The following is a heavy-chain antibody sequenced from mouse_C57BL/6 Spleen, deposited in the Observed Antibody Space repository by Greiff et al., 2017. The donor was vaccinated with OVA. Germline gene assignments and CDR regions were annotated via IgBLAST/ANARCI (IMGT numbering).Heavy chain of an antibody. D-gene: IGHD1-1*01. J-gene: IGHJ1*03. CDR3: ARSYGSRYWYFEV. Sequence: EVKLMESGGGLVKPGGSLKLSCAASGFTFSDYGMHWVRQAPEKGLEWVAYISSGSSTIYYADTVKGRFTISRDNAKNTLFLQMTSLRSEDTAMYYCARSYGSRYWYFEVWGTGTTVTVSS. V-gene: IGHV5-17*01. CDR2: ISSGSSTI. CDR1: GFTFSDYG.